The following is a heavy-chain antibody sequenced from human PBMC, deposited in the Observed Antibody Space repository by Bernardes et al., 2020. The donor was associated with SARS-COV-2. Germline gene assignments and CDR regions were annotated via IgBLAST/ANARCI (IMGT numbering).Heavy chain of an antibody. CDR3: ARVGGQWLVRDAFDI. V-gene: IGHV4-59*01. CDR2: IYYSGST. CDR1: GGSISSYY. D-gene: IGHD6-19*01. Sequence: SETLSLTCTVSGGSISSYYWSWIRQPPGKGLEWIGYIYYSGSTNYNPSLKSRVTISVDTSKNQFSLKLSSVTAADTAVYYCARVGGQWLVRDAFDIWGQGTMVTVSS. J-gene: IGHJ3*02.